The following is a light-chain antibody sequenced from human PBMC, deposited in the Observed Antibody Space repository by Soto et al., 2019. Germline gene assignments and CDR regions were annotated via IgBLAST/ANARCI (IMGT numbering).Light chain of an antibody. CDR1: QSVSID. CDR2: GAS. CDR3: QQYHNLWT. V-gene: IGKV3-15*01. J-gene: IGKJ1*01. Sequence: EIVMTQSPATVPVSPGERVTLSCRASQSVSIDLAWYQQKPGQAPRLLIYGASTRATDIPATFTGSGSGTEFTLTITSLQSEDFALYYCQQYHNLWTFGQGTKVDIK.